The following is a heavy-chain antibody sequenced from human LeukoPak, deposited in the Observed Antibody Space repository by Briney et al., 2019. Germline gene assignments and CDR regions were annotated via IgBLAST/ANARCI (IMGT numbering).Heavy chain of an antibody. D-gene: IGHD3-22*01. J-gene: IGHJ4*02. Sequence: SVKVSCKASGGTFSSYAISWVRQAPGQGLEWMGGIIRIFGTANYAQKLQGRVTMTTDTSTSTAYMELRSLRSDDTAMYYCARDEGGYYRSLYFAYWGQGTLVTVSS. CDR3: ARDEGGYYRSLYFAY. CDR1: GGTFSSYA. V-gene: IGHV1-69*05. CDR2: IIRIFGTA.